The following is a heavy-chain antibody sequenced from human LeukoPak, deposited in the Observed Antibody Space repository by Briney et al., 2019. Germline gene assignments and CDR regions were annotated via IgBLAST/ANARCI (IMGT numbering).Heavy chain of an antibody. CDR2: MNPNSGNT. V-gene: IGHV1-8*02. D-gene: IGHD3-9*01. CDR3: ARDRGIILTGSNWFDP. Sequence: ASVKVSCKASGYTFTSYDINWVRQATGQGLEWMGWMNPNSGNTGYAQKFQGRVTMTTDTSTSTAYMELRSLRSDGTAVYYCARDRGIILTGSNWFDPWGQGTLVTVSS. CDR1: GYTFTSYD. J-gene: IGHJ5*02.